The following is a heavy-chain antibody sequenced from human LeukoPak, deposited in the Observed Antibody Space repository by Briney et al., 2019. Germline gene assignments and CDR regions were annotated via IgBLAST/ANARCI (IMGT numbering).Heavy chain of an antibody. CDR1: GGTFSSYA. CDR3: ARELCSSTSCYWGFDP. Sequence: SVKVSCKASGGTFSSYAISWVRQAPGQGLEWMGGIIPIFGTANYAQRFQGRVTITTDESTSTAYMELSSLRSEDTAVYYCARELCSSTSCYWGFDPWGQGTLVTVSS. V-gene: IGHV1-69*05. J-gene: IGHJ5*02. D-gene: IGHD2-2*01. CDR2: IIPIFGTA.